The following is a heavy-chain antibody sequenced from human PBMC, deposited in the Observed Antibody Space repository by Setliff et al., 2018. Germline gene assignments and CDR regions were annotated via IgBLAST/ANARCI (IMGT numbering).Heavy chain of an antibody. CDR3: ARDLYYYGSGSYYIAGWFDP. Sequence: SVKVSCKASGGTFSSYAISWVRQAPGQGLEWMGGIIPIFGTAKYAQKFQGRVTITADESTSTAYMELSSLRSEDTAAYYCARDLYYYGSGSYYIAGWFDPWGQGTLVTVSS. CDR1: GGTFSSYA. J-gene: IGHJ5*02. D-gene: IGHD3-10*01. CDR2: IIPIFGTA. V-gene: IGHV1-69*13.